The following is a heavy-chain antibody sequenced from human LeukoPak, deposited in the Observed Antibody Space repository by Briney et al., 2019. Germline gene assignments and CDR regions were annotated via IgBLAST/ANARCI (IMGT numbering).Heavy chain of an antibody. CDR1: GGTFSSYA. CDR3: ARSEMDTIRGAFDI. D-gene: IGHD5-24*01. J-gene: IGHJ3*02. Sequence: SVKVSCKASGGTFSSYAISWVRQAPGQGLEWMGRIIPIPGIANYAQKFQGRVTITADKSTSTAYMELSSLRSEDTAVYYCARSEMDTIRGAFDIWGQGTMVTVSS. CDR2: IIPIPGIA. V-gene: IGHV1-69*04.